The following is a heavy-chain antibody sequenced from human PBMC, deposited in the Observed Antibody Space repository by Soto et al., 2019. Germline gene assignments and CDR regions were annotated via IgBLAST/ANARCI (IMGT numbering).Heavy chain of an antibody. CDR2: ISYDGSNK. J-gene: IGHJ4*02. V-gene: IGHV3-30*18. Sequence: QVQLVESGGGVVQPGRSLRLSCAASGFTFSSYGMHWVRQAPGKGLEWVAVISYDGSNKYYADSVKGRFTISRDNSKNTLYLQMNSLSAEDTAVYYCAKQSSSWHPTFDYWGQGTLVTVSS. D-gene: IGHD6-13*01. CDR1: GFTFSSYG. CDR3: AKQSSSWHPTFDY.